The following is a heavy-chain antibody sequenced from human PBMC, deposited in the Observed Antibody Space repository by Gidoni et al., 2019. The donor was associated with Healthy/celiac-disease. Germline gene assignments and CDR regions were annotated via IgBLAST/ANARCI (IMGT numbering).Heavy chain of an antibody. D-gene: IGHD1-7*01. Sequence: QVQLVESGGGVVQPGRSLRLDCAASGFTFSSYGMHWVRQAPGKGLEWVAVIWYDGSNKYYADSVKGRFTISRDNSKNTLYLQMNSLRAEDTAVYYCAREGTSDAFDIWGQGTMVTVSS. CDR1: GFTFSSYG. J-gene: IGHJ3*02. CDR2: IWYDGSNK. CDR3: AREGTSDAFDI. V-gene: IGHV3-33*01.